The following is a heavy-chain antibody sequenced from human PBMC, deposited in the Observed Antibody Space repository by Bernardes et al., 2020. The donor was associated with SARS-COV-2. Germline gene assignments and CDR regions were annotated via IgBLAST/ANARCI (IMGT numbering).Heavy chain of an antibody. CDR3: ARGQRYCSGGSCYWPLPAVDWFDP. V-gene: IGHV4-59*01. J-gene: IGHJ5*02. D-gene: IGHD2-15*01. Sequence: SETLSLTCTVSGGSISSYYWSWIRQPPGKGLEWIGYIYYSGSTNYNPSLKSRVTISVDTSKNQFSLKLSSVTAADTAVYYCARGQRYCSGGSCYWPLPAVDWFDPWGQGTLVTVSS. CDR2: IYYSGST. CDR1: GGSISSYY.